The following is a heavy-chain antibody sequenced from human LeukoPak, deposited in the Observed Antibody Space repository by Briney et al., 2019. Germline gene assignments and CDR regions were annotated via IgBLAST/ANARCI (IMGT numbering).Heavy chain of an antibody. Sequence: ASVKVSCKVSGYTLTELSMHWVRQAPGKGLEWMGGFDPEDGETIYAQKFQGRVTMTEDTSTDTAYMELSSLRSEDTAVYYCATASLLYDSSGYYFDYWGQGTLVTVSS. CDR1: GYTLTELS. V-gene: IGHV1-24*01. CDR3: ATASLLYDSSGYYFDY. J-gene: IGHJ4*02. D-gene: IGHD3-22*01. CDR2: FDPEDGET.